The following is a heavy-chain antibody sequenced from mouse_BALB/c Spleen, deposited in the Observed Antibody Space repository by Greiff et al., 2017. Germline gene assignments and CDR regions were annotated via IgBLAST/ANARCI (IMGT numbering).Heavy chain of an antibody. CDR2: INPSSGYT. CDR3: ARIYYGDAY. V-gene: IGHV1-4*01. Sequence: QVHVKQSGAELARPGASVKMSCKASGYTFTSYTMHWVKQRPGQGLEWIGYINPSSGYTNYNQKFKDKATLTADKSSSTAYMQLSSLTSEDSAVYYCARIYYGDAYWGQGTLVTVSA. CDR1: GYTFTSYT. J-gene: IGHJ3*01. D-gene: IGHD2-13*01.